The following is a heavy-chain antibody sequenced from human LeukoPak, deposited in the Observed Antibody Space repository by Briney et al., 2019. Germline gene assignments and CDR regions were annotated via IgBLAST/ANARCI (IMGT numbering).Heavy chain of an antibody. V-gene: IGHV3-23*01. Sequence: GGSLRLSCAASGFTFSNYAMTWVRQAPGKGLEWVSAISGSGGSTYYADSVKGRFTISRDNSMHTLYLQMNSLRAEDTAVYYCAKDLFFDYWGQGTLVTVSS. CDR2: ISGSGGST. CDR3: AKDLFFDY. CDR1: GFTFSNYA. D-gene: IGHD2-21*01. J-gene: IGHJ4*02.